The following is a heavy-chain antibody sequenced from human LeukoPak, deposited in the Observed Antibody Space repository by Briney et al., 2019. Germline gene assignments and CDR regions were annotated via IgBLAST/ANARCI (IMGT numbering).Heavy chain of an antibody. D-gene: IGHD1-1*01. CDR3: ARLERGRSDEDYYYYYYMDV. J-gene: IGHJ6*03. V-gene: IGHV1-69*05. CDR2: IIPIFGTA. Sequence: GSSVKVSCKASGGTFSSYAISWVRQAPGQGLEWMGGIIPIFGTANYAQKFQGRVTMTTDTSTSTAYMELRSLRSDDTAVYYCARLERGRSDEDYYYYYYMDVWGKGTTVTISS. CDR1: GGTFSSYA.